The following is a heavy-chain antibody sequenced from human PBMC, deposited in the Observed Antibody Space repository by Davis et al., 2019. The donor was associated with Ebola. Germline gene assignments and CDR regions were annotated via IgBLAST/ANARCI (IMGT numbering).Heavy chain of an antibody. Sequence: AASVKVSCKASGYTFTGYHKHWVRQAPGQGLEWMGCINHNSGDTKYSQKFQGWVTMTRDTPISSAYMELNRLTSHDTAVYYCARDRVCSGATCYAYFDFWGQGTLVTVSS. J-gene: IGHJ4*02. CDR2: INHNSGDT. CDR3: ARDRVCSGATCYAYFDF. D-gene: IGHD2-15*01. V-gene: IGHV1-2*04. CDR1: GYTFTGYH.